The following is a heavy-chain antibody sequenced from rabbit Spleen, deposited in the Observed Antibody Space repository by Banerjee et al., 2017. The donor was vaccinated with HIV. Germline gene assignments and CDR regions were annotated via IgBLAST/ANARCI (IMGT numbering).Heavy chain of an antibody. CDR1: GFSFSRGYD. J-gene: IGHJ3*01. CDR3: ARAIVPWLGLTRLDL. CDR2: IYGAKGST. V-gene: IGHV1S43*01. Sequence: QEHLEESGGGLVKPEGSLTLTCKASGFSFSRGYDICWVRQAPGKGLEWIGIIYGAKGSTDYASWVNGRFTISSDNAQNTVDLKMTSLTAADTATYFCARAIVPWLGLTRLDLWGPGTLVTV. D-gene: IGHD4-1*01.